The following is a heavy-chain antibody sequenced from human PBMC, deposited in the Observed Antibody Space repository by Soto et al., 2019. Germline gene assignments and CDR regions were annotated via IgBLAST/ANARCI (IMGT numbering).Heavy chain of an antibody. CDR3: ARAMGRGGWYGGFDY. J-gene: IGHJ4*02. Sequence: EVQLVESGGGLVQPGGSLRLSCAASGFTFSSYSMNWVRQAPGKGLEWVSYISSSSSTIYYADSVKGRFTISRDNAKNSLYLQMNSLRAEDTAVYYCARAMGRGGWYGGFDYWGQGTLVTVSS. D-gene: IGHD6-19*01. CDR1: GFTFSSYS. V-gene: IGHV3-48*01. CDR2: ISSSSSTI.